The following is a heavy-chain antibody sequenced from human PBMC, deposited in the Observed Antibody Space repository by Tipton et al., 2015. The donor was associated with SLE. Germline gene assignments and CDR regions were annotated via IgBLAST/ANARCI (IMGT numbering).Heavy chain of an antibody. CDR1: GGSFSGYY. V-gene: IGHV4-34*01. CDR2: INHSGST. CDR3: ARESEGSYSSWLNY. D-gene: IGHD6-6*01. Sequence: LTCAVYGGSFSGYYWSWIRQPPGKGLEWIGEINHSGSTNYNPSLKSRVTISVDTSKDQFSLKLSSVTAADTAVYYCARESEGSYSSWLNYWGQGTLVTVSS. J-gene: IGHJ4*02.